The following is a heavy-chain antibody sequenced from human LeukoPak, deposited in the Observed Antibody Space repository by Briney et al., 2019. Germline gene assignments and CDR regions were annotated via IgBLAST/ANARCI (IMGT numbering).Heavy chain of an antibody. CDR2: ISSGGNT. CDR1: GFTVSTNY. D-gene: IGHD1-26*01. V-gene: IGHV3-53*01. Sequence: GGSLRLSCAASGFTVSTNYMTWVRQAPGKGLEWVSVISSGGNTYYADSVKGRFTISRDNSKNTMYLQMNSLRAEDTAIYYCAYRNNFEYWGQGALVTVSS. J-gene: IGHJ4*02. CDR3: AYRNNFEY.